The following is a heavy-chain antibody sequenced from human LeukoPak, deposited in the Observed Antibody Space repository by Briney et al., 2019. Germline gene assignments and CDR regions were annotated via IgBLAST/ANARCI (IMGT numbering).Heavy chain of an antibody. V-gene: IGHV4-30-2*01. CDR1: GGSISSGGYS. Sequence: SETLSLTCAVSGGSISSGGYSWSWIRRPPGEGLEWIGYIYHSGSTYYNPSLKSRVTISVDRSKNQFSLKLSSVTAADTAVYYCARVAGTLNFDYWGQGTLVTVSS. CDR2: IYHSGST. J-gene: IGHJ4*02. D-gene: IGHD6-19*01. CDR3: ARVAGTLNFDY.